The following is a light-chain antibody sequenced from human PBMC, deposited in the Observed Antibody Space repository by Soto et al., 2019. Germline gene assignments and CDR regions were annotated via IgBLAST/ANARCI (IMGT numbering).Light chain of an antibody. CDR2: DAS. CDR3: QQYDNLPPGT. CDR1: QDISNY. Sequence: IQMTQFPSSLSASVRDRVTVTCQASQDISNYLNWYQQKPGKAPKLLIYDASNLETGVPSRFSGSGSGTDFTFTISSLQPEDIATYYCQQYDNLPPGTFGQGTRLEIK. V-gene: IGKV1-33*01. J-gene: IGKJ5*01.